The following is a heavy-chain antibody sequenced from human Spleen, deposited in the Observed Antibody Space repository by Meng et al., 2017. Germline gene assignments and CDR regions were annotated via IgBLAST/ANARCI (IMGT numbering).Heavy chain of an antibody. V-gene: IGHV1-2*02. D-gene: IGHD3-10*01. Sequence: ASVKVSCKASGYNFIGGYWLYWVRQAPGQGLEWMGWINPNSGGTNYAQKFQGRVTMTRDTSISTAYMELSRLRSDDTAVYYCASRGNKIKGDAFDIWGQGTMVTVSS. CDR3: ASRGNKIKGDAFDI. CDR1: GYNFIGGY. J-gene: IGHJ3*02. CDR2: INPNSGGT.